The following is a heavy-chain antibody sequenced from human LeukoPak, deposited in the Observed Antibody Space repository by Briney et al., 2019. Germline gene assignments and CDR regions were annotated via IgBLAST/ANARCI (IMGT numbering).Heavy chain of an antibody. CDR1: GGSFSGYY. CDR3: ARVVLCSSTSCYVGGWFDP. Sequence: SETLSLTCAVYGGSFSGYYWSWIRQPPGKGLEWIGEINHSGSTSYNPSLKSRVTISVDTSKNQFSLKLSSVTAADTAVYYCARVVLCSSTSCYVGGWFDPWGQGTLVTVSS. V-gene: IGHV4-34*01. D-gene: IGHD2-2*01. J-gene: IGHJ5*02. CDR2: INHSGST.